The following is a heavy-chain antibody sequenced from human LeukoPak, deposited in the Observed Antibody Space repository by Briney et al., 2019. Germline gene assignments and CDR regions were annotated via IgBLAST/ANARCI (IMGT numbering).Heavy chain of an antibody. D-gene: IGHD3-22*01. Sequence: GGSLRLSCAASGFTFSSYAMSWVRQAPGKGLEWASAISGSGGSTYYADSVKGRFTISRDNSKNTLYLQMNSLRAEDTAVYYCAKDRGIVVVTPFDYWGQGTLVTVSS. J-gene: IGHJ4*02. CDR2: ISGSGGST. CDR1: GFTFSSYA. V-gene: IGHV3-23*01. CDR3: AKDRGIVVVTPFDY.